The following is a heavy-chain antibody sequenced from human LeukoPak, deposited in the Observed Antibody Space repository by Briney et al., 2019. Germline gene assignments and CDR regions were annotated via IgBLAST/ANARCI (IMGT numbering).Heavy chain of an antibody. CDR3: ARGFGAWELSYIDY. CDR1: GGSISSGGYY. D-gene: IGHD1-26*01. Sequence: SQTLSLTCTVSGGSISSGGYYWSWIRQHPGKGLEWIGEINHSGSTNYNPSLKSRVTISVDTSKNQFSLKLSSVTAADTAVYYCARGFGAWELSYIDYWGQGTLVTVSS. V-gene: IGHV4-31*03. CDR2: INHSGST. J-gene: IGHJ4*02.